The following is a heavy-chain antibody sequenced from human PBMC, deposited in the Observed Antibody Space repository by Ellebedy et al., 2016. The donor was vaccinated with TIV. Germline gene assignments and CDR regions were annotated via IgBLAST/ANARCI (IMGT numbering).Heavy chain of an antibody. Sequence: GGSLRPSCAAPGFTFSSYGMHWVRQAPGKGLEWVAVIWYDGSNKDYADSVKGRFTISRDNSKNTLYLQMNSLRDEDTAVYYCARDLNSSGWSPQHWGQGTLVTVSS. CDR3: ARDLNSSGWSPQH. D-gene: IGHD6-19*01. V-gene: IGHV3-33*01. CDR1: GFTFSSYG. CDR2: IWYDGSNK. J-gene: IGHJ1*01.